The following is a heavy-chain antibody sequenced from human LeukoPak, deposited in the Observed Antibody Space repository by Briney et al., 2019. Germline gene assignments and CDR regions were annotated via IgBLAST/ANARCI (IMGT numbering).Heavy chain of an antibody. CDR1: GGSISTRSYY. CDR3: ARSYCSSSTCYAVGAFDI. CDR2: LYYSGAT. Sequence: SETLSLTCTASGGSISTRSYYWGWIRQPPGKGLEWIGSLYYSGATYYNPSLKSRVTISVDTSKNQVSLKLRSVTAADTAVYYCARSYCSSSTCYAVGAFDIWGQGTMVTVSS. V-gene: IGHV4-39*01. D-gene: IGHD2-2*01. J-gene: IGHJ3*02.